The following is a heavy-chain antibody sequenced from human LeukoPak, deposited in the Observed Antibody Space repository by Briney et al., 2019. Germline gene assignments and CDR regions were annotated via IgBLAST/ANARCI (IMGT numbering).Heavy chain of an antibody. CDR1: GXTFSTYA. V-gene: IGHV3-23*01. Sequence: PGGSLRLSCAASGXTFSTYAXTXVXXAPXXXXXWVSVIIASGSSTYYADSVKGRFTISRDNSKNTLYLQMNSLRAEDTAVYYCAKDQAWLRFDYWGQGTLVTVSS. CDR3: AKDQAWLRFDY. D-gene: IGHD5-12*01. J-gene: IGHJ4*02. CDR2: IIASGSST.